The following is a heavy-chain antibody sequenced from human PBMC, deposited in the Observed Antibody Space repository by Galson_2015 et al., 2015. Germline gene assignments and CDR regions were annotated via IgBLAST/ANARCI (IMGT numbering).Heavy chain of an antibody. D-gene: IGHD2-15*01. CDR3: ATRRPCSGGTCYGLDV. V-gene: IGHV1-46*01. Sequence: VSCKASGTPFPTYYIHWLRQAPGQGLEWMGAINPSGGNTIYAQKFQGRVTMTRATSTSVVYMELSSQTSEDAAVYYCATRRPCSGGTCYGLDVWGQGTTVTVSS. J-gene: IGHJ6*02. CDR2: INPSGGNT. CDR1: GTPFPTYY.